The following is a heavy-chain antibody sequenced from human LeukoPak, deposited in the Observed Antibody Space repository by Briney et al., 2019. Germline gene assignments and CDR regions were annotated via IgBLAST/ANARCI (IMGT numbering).Heavy chain of an antibody. Sequence: GGSLRLSCAASGFTVSSNYMSWVRQAPGKGLEWVSAISGSGGSTYYADSVKGRFTISRDNSKNTLYLQMNSLRAEDTAVYYCAKESSSWLYYYYYYMDVWGKGTTVTVSS. CDR2: ISGSGGST. CDR3: AKESSSWLYYYYYYMDV. J-gene: IGHJ6*03. V-gene: IGHV3-23*01. D-gene: IGHD6-13*01. CDR1: GFTVSSNY.